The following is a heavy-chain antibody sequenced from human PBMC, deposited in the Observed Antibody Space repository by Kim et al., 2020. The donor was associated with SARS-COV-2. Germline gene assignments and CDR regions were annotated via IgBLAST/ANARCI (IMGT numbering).Heavy chain of an antibody. V-gene: IGHV4-34*01. D-gene: IGHD3-10*01. CDR3: ARGFSGLPLPPFDY. CDR1: GGSFSGYY. Sequence: SETLSLTCAVYGGSFSGYYWSWIRQPPGKGLEWIGEINHSGSTNYNPSLKSRVTISVDTSKNQFSLKLSSVTAADTAVYYCARGFSGLPLPPFDYWGQGTLVTVSS. CDR2: INHSGST. J-gene: IGHJ4*02.